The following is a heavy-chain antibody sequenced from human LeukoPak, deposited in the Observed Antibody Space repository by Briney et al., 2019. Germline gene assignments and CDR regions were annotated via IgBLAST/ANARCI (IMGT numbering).Heavy chain of an antibody. Sequence: GGSLRLSCAASGFTFSSYSMNWVRQAPGKRLEWVSSISSSSSYIYYADSVKGRFTISRDNAKNSLYLQMNSLRAEDTAVYYCAKDRYYGSGSSGLVDYWGQGTLVTVSS. CDR3: AKDRYYGSGSSGLVDY. D-gene: IGHD3-10*01. J-gene: IGHJ4*02. V-gene: IGHV3-21*01. CDR1: GFTFSSYS. CDR2: ISSSSSYI.